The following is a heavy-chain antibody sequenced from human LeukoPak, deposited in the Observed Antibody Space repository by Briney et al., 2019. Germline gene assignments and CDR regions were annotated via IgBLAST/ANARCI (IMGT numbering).Heavy chain of an antibody. D-gene: IGHD3-10*01. Sequence: SETLSLTRSVSGGSISRSSDYWGWIRQSPGEGLEWIGTIYYDGSTYYNPSLKSRVTISLDTSKNQFSLNLSSVTAADTAVYYCTRDSQLEWFYSWGQGTLVTVSS. V-gene: IGHV4-39*07. CDR2: IYYDGST. CDR1: GGSISRSSDY. J-gene: IGHJ5*01. CDR3: TRDSQLEWFYS.